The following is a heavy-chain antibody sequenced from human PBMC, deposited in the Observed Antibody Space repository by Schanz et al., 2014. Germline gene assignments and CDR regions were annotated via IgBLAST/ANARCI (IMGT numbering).Heavy chain of an antibody. CDR3: ARGPSQGYSYGHNIGAYYYGMDV. V-gene: IGHV1-8*01. CDR2: MNPNSGNT. D-gene: IGHD5-18*01. Sequence: QAQLVQSGAEVKKPGASVKVSCKASGYNITSNDVTWVRQATGQGLEWMGWMNPNSGNTGYAQKFQGRVTMTRNTSISTASMELSSLRSEDTAVYYCARGPSQGYSYGHNIGAYYYGMDVWGQGTTVTVSS. CDR1: GYNITSND. J-gene: IGHJ6*02.